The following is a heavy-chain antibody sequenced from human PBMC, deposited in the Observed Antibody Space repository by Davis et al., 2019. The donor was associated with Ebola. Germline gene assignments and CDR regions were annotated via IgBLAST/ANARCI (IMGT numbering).Heavy chain of an antibody. CDR2: ITTASTT. D-gene: IGHD6-13*01. CDR3: AKDQAQQLVGDY. J-gene: IGHJ4*02. V-gene: IGHV3-69-1*01. CDR1: GFTFSDYD. Sequence: GESLKISCAASGFTFSDYDMSWVRQAPGEGLEWVSYITTASTTWYADSVKGRFTISRDNSKNTLYLQMNSLRAEDTAVYYCAKDQAQQLVGDYWGQGTLVTVSS.